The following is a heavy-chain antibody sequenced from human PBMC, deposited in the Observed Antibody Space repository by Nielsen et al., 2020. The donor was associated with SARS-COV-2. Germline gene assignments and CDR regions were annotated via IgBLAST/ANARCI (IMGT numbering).Heavy chain of an antibody. CDR1: GGSISSNNW. CDR3: ARGDIVVVPAPILGLGPYYSSYYMDV. CDR2: IYHSGST. J-gene: IGHJ6*03. D-gene: IGHD2-2*02. Sequence: SETLSLTCAVSGGSISSNNWWRWVRPPPGTGLEWIGEIYHSGSTNYNPSLKSRVTMSVDKSKNQFSLKLSSVTAADTAVYYCARGDIVVVPAPILGLGPYYSSYYMDVWGKGTTVTVSS. V-gene: IGHV4-4*02.